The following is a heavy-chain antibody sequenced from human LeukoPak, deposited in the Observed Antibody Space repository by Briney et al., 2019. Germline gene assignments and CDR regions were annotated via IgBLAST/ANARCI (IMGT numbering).Heavy chain of an antibody. D-gene: IGHD5-18*01. Sequence: PSETLSLTCTVSGGSISSSSYYWGWIRQPPGKGLEWIGSIYYSGSTYYNPSLKSRVTISVDTSKNQFSLKLSSVTAADTAVYYCARDPGGHNYGPEGNFDYWGQGTLVTVSS. CDR2: IYYSGST. CDR3: ARDPGGHNYGPEGNFDY. V-gene: IGHV4-39*07. CDR1: GGSISSSSYY. J-gene: IGHJ4*02.